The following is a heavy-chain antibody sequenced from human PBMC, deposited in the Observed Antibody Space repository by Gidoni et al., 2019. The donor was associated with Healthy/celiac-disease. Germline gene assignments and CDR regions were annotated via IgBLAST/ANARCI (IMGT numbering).Heavy chain of an antibody. CDR2: ISSSSSYI. Sequence: EVQLVESGGGLVKPGGSLRLSCAASGFPFSRYSMNWVRQAPGKWLEWVSSISSSSSYIYYADSVKGRLTISRDNAKNSLYLQMNSLRAEDTAVYYCARGNEGHMVRGVESFGGYWGQGTLVTVSS. CDR3: ARGNEGHMVRGVESFGGY. J-gene: IGHJ4*02. CDR1: GFPFSRYS. D-gene: IGHD3-10*01. V-gene: IGHV3-21*01.